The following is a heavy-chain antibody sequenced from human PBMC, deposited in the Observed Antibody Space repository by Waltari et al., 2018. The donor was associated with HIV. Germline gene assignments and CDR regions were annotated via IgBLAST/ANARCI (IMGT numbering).Heavy chain of an antibody. J-gene: IGHJ4*02. D-gene: IGHD1-26*01. CDR2: IHYDGLNK. CDR1: GFTFRKSG. CDR3: VKTGVGGRFFHY. V-gene: IGHV3-30*02. Sequence: QVQLVESGGGVVQPGGSLRLSCAESGFTFRKSGIHWVRQASGKGLEWVAFIHYDGLNKDSADSVKGRFTISRDNSKNTVYLHMNSLRAEDTAVYYCVKTGVGGRFFHYWGQGTLVTVSS.